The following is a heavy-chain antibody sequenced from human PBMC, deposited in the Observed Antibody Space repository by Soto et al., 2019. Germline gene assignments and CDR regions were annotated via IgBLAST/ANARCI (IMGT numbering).Heavy chain of an antibody. J-gene: IGHJ4*02. Sequence: QVQLQESGPGLVKPSDTLSLTCAVSGYAISSSNWWGWIRQPPGKGLEWIGYIYYSGTTYYNPSPKSRVTMSVDTSKHAFFLKLTSVTAVDTAVYYCERREIQGPIDYWGQGTLVTVSS. CDR1: GYAISSSNW. CDR3: ERREIQGPIDY. V-gene: IGHV4-28*01. CDR2: IYYSGTT. D-gene: IGHD1-26*01.